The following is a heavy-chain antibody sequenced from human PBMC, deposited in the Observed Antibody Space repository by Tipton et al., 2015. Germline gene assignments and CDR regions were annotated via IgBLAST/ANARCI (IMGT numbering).Heavy chain of an antibody. Sequence: TLSLTCTVSGGSINNYYWSWIRQSPGEGLEWIGYIYCSGSTNYNPSLRSRVAISVDTSKTQFSLKMSSVTASDTAVYYCARARGRHGGLFDSWGQGILVTVSS. CDR2: IYCSGST. D-gene: IGHD4-23*01. CDR1: GGSINNYY. V-gene: IGHV4-4*09. CDR3: ARARGRHGGLFDS. J-gene: IGHJ4*02.